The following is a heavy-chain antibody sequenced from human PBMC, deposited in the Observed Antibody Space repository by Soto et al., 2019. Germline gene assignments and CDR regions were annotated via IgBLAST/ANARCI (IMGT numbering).Heavy chain of an antibody. CDR1: GGSISSSSYY. CDR3: ARHRVVVAAGMYYFDN. D-gene: IGHD2-15*01. CDR2: VHYSGSS. V-gene: IGHV4-39*01. Sequence: QLQLQASGPGLVKPSETLSLTCTVSGGSISSSSYYWGWIRQSPGMGREYIGSVHYSGSSYYNPSVRTRLTMSVDTSRNQFSLNLSSVTAADTALYYCARHRVVVAAGMYYFDNWGQGTLVTVSS. J-gene: IGHJ4*02.